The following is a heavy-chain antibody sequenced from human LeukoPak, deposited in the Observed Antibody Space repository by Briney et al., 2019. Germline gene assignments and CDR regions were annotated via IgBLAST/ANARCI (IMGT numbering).Heavy chain of an antibody. D-gene: IGHD3-3*01. J-gene: IGHJ3*02. CDR1: GFTFSSYA. Sequence: GSLRLSCTASGFTFSSYAMSWVRQAPGKGLEWASAISGSGGSTYYADSVKGRFTISRDNSKNTLYLQMNSLRAEDTAVYYCAKTLSKNTIFGVVIRALDAFDIWGQGTMVTVSS. CDR3: AKTLSKNTIFGVVIRALDAFDI. CDR2: ISGSGGST. V-gene: IGHV3-23*01.